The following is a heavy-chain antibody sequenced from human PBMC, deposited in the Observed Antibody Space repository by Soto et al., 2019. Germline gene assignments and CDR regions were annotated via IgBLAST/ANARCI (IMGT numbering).Heavy chain of an antibody. J-gene: IGHJ4*02. CDR1: GFSLSTSGVG. Sequence: QITLKESGPTLVKPTQTLTLTCTFSGFSLSTSGVGVGWIRQPPGTALEWLALIYWNDDKRYSPSLKTRLTLTKDTSKNQVVLTMTNMDPVDTATYDCAHRHSDGYLFDFWGQGTLVTVSS. CDR3: AHRHSDGYLFDF. V-gene: IGHV2-5*01. CDR2: IYWNDDK. D-gene: IGHD5-18*01.